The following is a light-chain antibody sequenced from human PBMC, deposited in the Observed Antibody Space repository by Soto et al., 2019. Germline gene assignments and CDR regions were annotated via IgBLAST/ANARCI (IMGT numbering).Light chain of an antibody. CDR3: TSFTTSSIWV. CDR1: SSDVGIYNY. Sequence: QSALTQPASVSGSPGQSITISCTGTSSDVGIYNYVSWYQQHPGKAPKLIICEVYNRPSGVSNRFSGSKSGNTASLTISGLRPEDEADYYCTSFTTSSIWVFGGGTPLTVL. J-gene: IGLJ3*02. CDR2: EVY. V-gene: IGLV2-14*01.